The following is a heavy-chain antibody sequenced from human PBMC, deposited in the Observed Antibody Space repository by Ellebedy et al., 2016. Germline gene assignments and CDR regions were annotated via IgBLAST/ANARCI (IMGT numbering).Heavy chain of an antibody. CDR1: GFTFSSYW. V-gene: IGHV3-74*03. CDR3: TRVGLSSGNYYNVVIDP. CDR2: INSDGSST. D-gene: IGHD3-10*01. J-gene: IGHJ5*02. Sequence: HTGGSLRLSCAASGFTFSSYWMHWVRQAPGKGLVWVSRINSDGSSTTYADSVKGRFTISRDNAKNTLYLQMNSLRDEDTAVYYCTRVGLSSGNYYNVVIDPWGQGTLVTVSS.